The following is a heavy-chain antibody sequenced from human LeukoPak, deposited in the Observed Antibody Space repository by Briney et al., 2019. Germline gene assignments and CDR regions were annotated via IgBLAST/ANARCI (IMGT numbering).Heavy chain of an antibody. J-gene: IGHJ4*02. CDR2: INWNGGST. Sequence: GGSLRLSCAASGFTFDDYGMSWVRQAPGEGLEWVSGINWNGGSTGYADSVKGRLTISRDNAKNSLYLQMNSLRAEDTALYYCARSARGVSGFYFDYWGQGTLVTVSS. V-gene: IGHV3-20*04. CDR1: GFTFDDYG. D-gene: IGHD3-10*01. CDR3: ARSARGVSGFYFDY.